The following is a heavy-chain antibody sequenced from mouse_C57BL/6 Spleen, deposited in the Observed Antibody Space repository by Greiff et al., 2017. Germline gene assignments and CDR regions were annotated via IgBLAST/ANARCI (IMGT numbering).Heavy chain of an antibody. V-gene: IGHV1-52*01. D-gene: IGHD1-1*01. CDR2: IDPSDSET. CDR1: GYTFTSYW. Sequence: QVQLQQPGAELVRPGSSVKLSCKASGYTFTSYWMHWVKQRPIQGLEWIGNIDPSDSETHYNQKFKDKATLTVDKSSSTAYMQLSSLTSEDSAVYYCARYGNWYYFGYWGQSTTLTVSS. CDR3: ARYGNWYYFGY. J-gene: IGHJ2*01.